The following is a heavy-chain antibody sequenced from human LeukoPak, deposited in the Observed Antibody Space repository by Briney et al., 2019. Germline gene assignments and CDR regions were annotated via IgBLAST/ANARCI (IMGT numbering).Heavy chain of an antibody. V-gene: IGHV4-39*07. CDR1: GGSISSSSYY. J-gene: IGHJ4*02. CDR2: LYYSGST. Sequence: SETLSLTCTVSGGSISSSSYYWGWIRQPPGKGLEWIGSLYYSGSTYYNPFLKSRVTMSVDTSKNQFSLKMNSATAADTAVYLCARGGPTYCYDSSGYPLDYWGQGTLVTVSS. D-gene: IGHD3-22*01. CDR3: ARGGPTYCYDSSGYPLDY.